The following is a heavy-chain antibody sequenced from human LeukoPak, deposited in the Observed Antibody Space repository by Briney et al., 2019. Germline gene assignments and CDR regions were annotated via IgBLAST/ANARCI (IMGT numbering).Heavy chain of an antibody. CDR3: ARTTVTSGPYWYFDF. CDR2: IHSGGGT. Sequence: GGALRLSCAASGFSVSSKYMSWVRQAAGKGLEWVAVIHSGGGTNYADSVKGRFTISRENAENSLYLQINSLRAGDTGVYYCARTTVTSGPYWYFDFWGRGTLVTVS. CDR1: GFSVSSKY. V-gene: IGHV3-53*01. D-gene: IGHD4-17*01. J-gene: IGHJ2*01.